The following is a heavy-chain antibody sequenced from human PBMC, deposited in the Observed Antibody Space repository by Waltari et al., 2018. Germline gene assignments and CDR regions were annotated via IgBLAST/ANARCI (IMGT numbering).Heavy chain of an antibody. V-gene: IGHV4-59*01. J-gene: IGHJ5*02. Sequence: QVQLQESGPSLLKPSETLSLICTVSGGSISGFSWSGVRQPPGKGLDWIGYIYYPGSTNFNPSLKSRVTRSVDTSKNQFSLKLSSVTGADTAFYYCARGGGGDWEWFDPWGQGTLVTVSS. D-gene: IGHD2-21*02. CDR2: IYYPGST. CDR3: ARGGGGDWEWFDP. CDR1: GGSISGFS.